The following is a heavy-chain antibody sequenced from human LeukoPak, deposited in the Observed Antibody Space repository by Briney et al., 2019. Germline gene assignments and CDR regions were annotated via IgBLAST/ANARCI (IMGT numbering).Heavy chain of an antibody. CDR2: INPNSGGT. CDR3: ARDLAGVGAAAGTDRGDY. D-gene: IGHD6-13*01. J-gene: IGHJ4*02. CDR1: GYTFTGYY. Sequence: GASVKVSCKASGYTFTGYYMHWVRQAPGQGLEWMGLINPNSGGTNYAQKFQGRVTMTRDTSISTAYMELSRLRSDDTAVYYCARDLAGVGAAAGTDRGDYWGQGTLVTVSS. V-gene: IGHV1-2*02.